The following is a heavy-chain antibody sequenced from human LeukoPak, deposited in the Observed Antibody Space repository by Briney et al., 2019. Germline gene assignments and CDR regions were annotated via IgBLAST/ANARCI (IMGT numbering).Heavy chain of an antibody. Sequence: SETLSLTCTVSGGSISSSSYYWGWIRRPPGKGLEWIGSIYYSGSTYYNPSLKSRVTISVDTSKNQFSLKLSSVTAADTAVYYCARVRWPADAFDIWGQGTMVTVSS. CDR2: IYYSGST. V-gene: IGHV4-39*07. CDR1: GGSISSSSYY. J-gene: IGHJ3*02. CDR3: ARVRWPADAFDI. D-gene: IGHD4-23*01.